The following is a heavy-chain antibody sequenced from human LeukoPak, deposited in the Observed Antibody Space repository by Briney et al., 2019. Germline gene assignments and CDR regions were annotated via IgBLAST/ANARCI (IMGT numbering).Heavy chain of an antibody. D-gene: IGHD3-10*01. Sequence: SETLSLTCTVSGGSISSSSYYWGWLRQPPGKGLEWIGSIYYSGSTYYNPSLKSRVTISVDTSKNQFSLKLSSVTAADTAVYYCARQTEGRISLIREIICYFDYWGQGALVTVSS. CDR1: GGSISSSSYY. J-gene: IGHJ4*02. CDR2: IYYSGST. V-gene: IGHV4-39*01. CDR3: ARQTEGRISLIREIICYFDY.